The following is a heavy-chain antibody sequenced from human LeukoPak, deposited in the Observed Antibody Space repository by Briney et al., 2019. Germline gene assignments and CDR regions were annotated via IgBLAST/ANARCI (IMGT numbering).Heavy chain of an antibody. D-gene: IGHD2-15*01. CDR2: IYTSGST. V-gene: IGHV4-4*07. Sequence: PSETLSLTCTVSGGSISSYYWSWIRQPAGKGLEWIWRIYTSGSTNYNPSRKSRVTMSVDTSKNQFSLKLSSVTAADTAVYYCAREPPRRNIVVVVAATVEAFDIWGQGTMVTVSS. CDR1: GGSISSYY. CDR3: AREPPRRNIVVVVAATVEAFDI. J-gene: IGHJ3*02.